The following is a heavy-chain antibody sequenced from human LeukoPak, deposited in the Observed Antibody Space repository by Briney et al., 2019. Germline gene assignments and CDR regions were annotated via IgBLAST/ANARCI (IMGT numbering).Heavy chain of an antibody. D-gene: IGHD6-13*01. CDR1: GFTFSNAW. Sequence: GGSLRPSCAASGFTFSNAWMSWVRQAPGKGLEWVGRIKSKTDGGTTDYAAPVKGRFTISRDDSKNTLYLQMNSLKTEDTAVYYCTTSGYSSNGYYYYYMDVWGKGTTVTVSS. CDR2: IKSKTDGGTT. J-gene: IGHJ6*03. CDR3: TTSGYSSNGYYYYYMDV. V-gene: IGHV3-15*01.